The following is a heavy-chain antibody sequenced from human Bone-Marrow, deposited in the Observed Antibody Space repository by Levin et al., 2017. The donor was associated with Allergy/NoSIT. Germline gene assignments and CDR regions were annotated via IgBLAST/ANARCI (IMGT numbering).Heavy chain of an antibody. CDR1: GFTFDDYG. D-gene: IGHD2/OR15-2a*01. CDR3: ARHRNTMNIHDGCDI. Sequence: GESLKISCAASGFTFDDYGMSWVRQAPGKGLEWVSVINWSGGRTGYADSVKGRLTISRDNANNSLYLQMNSLRVEDTALYYCARHRNTMNIHDGCDIWGQGTMVTVSS. V-gene: IGHV3-20*04. J-gene: IGHJ3*02. CDR2: INWSGGRT.